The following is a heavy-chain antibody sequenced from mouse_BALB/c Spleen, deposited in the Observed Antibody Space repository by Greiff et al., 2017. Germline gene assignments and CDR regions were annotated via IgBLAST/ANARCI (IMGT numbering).Heavy chain of an antibody. V-gene: IGHV14-3*02. CDR2: IDPANGNT. CDR3: ASLIYYDDGWYYLDY. Sequence: VQLQQSGAELVKPGASVKLSCTASGFNIKDTYMPWVKQRPEQGLVWIGRIDPANGNTKYDPKFQGKATLTTDTSSNTAYLQLSSLTSEDTAVYYGASLIYYDDGWYYLDYWGQGTTLTVSS. J-gene: IGHJ2*01. D-gene: IGHD2-4*01. CDR1: GFNIKDTY.